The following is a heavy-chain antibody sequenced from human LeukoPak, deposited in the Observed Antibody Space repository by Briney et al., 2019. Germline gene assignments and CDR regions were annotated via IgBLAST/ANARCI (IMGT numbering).Heavy chain of an antibody. D-gene: IGHD6-19*01. CDR2: ISGSGGST. V-gene: IGHV3-23*01. CDR3: AKVSSSGWPWTLFDY. CDR1: GFTFSSYA. Sequence: GESLRLSCAASGFTFSSYAMSWVRQAPGKGLEWVSAISGSGGSTYYADSVKGRFTISRDNSRNTLYLQMNSLRAEDTAVYYCAKVSSSGWPWTLFDYWGQGTLVTVSS. J-gene: IGHJ4*02.